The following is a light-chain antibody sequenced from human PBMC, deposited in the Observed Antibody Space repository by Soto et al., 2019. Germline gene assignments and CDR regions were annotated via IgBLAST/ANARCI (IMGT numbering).Light chain of an antibody. V-gene: IGLV2-14*03. CDR2: DVS. Sequence: QSALTQPASVSGSPGQSITISCTGTSSDVGGYNYVSWYQHQPGKAPKLIIYDVSNRPSGVSIRFSASKSDNTASLTISGLQPADEAHYHCSSYTTSNTRQIVFGTGTKLTVL. CDR1: SSDVGGYNY. J-gene: IGLJ1*01. CDR3: SSYTTSNTRQIV.